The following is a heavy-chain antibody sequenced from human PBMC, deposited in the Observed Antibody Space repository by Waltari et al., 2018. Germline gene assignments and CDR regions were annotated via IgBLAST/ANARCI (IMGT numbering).Heavy chain of an antibody. CDR3: AADLGSGGYYLVHFDY. CDR1: GFPFSGCA. Sequence: EVQLLESGGGLVQPGGSLRLSCATPGFPFSGCAMNWVRQAPGKGLQWVSGISGSGGGTFYVDSVKGRFTISRDNSKNTLYLQMNSLRAEDTALYYCAADLGSGGYYLVHFDYWGQGTLVTVSS. V-gene: IGHV3-23*01. CDR2: ISGSGGGT. D-gene: IGHD3-22*01. J-gene: IGHJ4*02.